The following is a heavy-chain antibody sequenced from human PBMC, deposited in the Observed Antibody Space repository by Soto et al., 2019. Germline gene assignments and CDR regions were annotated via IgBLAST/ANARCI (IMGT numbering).Heavy chain of an antibody. D-gene: IGHD2-21*02. CDR2: INPNSGGT. V-gene: IGHV1-2*04. CDR1: GYTFTGYY. CDR3: ARESRLSHYYYYYMDV. Sequence: ASVKVSCKASGYTFTGYYMHWVRQAPGQGLEWMGWINPNSGGTNYAQKFQGWVTMTRDTSISTAYMELSRLRSDDTAVYYCARESRLSHYYYYYMDVWGKGTTVTVSS. J-gene: IGHJ6*03.